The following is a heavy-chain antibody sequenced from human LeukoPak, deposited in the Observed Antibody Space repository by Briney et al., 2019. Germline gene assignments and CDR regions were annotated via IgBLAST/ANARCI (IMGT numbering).Heavy chain of an antibody. Sequence: GGSLRLSCAASGFTFSSYDMHWVRQATGKGLEWVSAIGTAGDTYYPGSVKGRFTISRENAKNSLYLQMNSLRAGDTAVYYCARSLGFAYYGMDVWGQGTTVTVSS. V-gene: IGHV3-13*01. D-gene: IGHD3-16*01. CDR2: IGTAGDT. CDR3: ARSLGFAYYGMDV. J-gene: IGHJ6*02. CDR1: GFTFSSYD.